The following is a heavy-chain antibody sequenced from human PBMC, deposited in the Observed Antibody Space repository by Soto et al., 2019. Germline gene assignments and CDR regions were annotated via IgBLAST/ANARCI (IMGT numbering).Heavy chain of an antibody. D-gene: IGHD1-26*01. CDR2: ISAYSGKT. J-gene: IGHJ4*02. Sequence: GASVKVSCEASGYTFLSYGISWVRQAPGQGLEWMGWISAYSGKTEYAQRLQDRVTLTRDTSTNTAYMELRSLRSDDTAVYYCARNPSGSSFDSWGQGPLVTV. V-gene: IGHV1-18*04. CDR3: ARNPSGSSFDS. CDR1: GYTFLSYG.